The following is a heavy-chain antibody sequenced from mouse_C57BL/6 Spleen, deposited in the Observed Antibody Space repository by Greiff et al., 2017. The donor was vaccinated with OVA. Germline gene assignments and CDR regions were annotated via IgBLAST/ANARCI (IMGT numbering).Heavy chain of an antibody. CDR2: INPSNGGT. V-gene: IGHV1-53*01. CDR1: GYTFTSYW. CDR3: AKSGGSSPFDY. Sequence: VQRVESGTELVKPGASVKLSCKASGYTFTSYWMHWVKQRPGQGLEWIGNINPSNGGTNYNEKFKSKATLTVDKSSSTAYMQLSSLTSEDSAVYYCAKSGGSSPFDYWGQGTTLTVSS. J-gene: IGHJ2*01. D-gene: IGHD1-1*01.